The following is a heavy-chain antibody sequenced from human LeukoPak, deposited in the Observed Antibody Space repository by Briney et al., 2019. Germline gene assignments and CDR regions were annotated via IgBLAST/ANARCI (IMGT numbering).Heavy chain of an antibody. CDR1: RFTFSSYS. V-gene: IGHV3-48*01. J-gene: IGHJ4*02. CDR2: ISSSSSTI. D-gene: IGHD3-10*01. Sequence: GGSLRLSCAASRFTFSSYSMNWVRQAPGKGLEWVSHISSSSSTICYADSVKGRFTISRDNAKNSLYLQMNSLRAEDTAVYYCARAGFTFSDYFGSFFDYWGQGTLVTVSS. CDR3: ARAGFTFSDYFGSFFDY.